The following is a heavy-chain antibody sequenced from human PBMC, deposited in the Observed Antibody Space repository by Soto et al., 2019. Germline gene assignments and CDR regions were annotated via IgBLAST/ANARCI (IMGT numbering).Heavy chain of an antibody. Sequence: EVQLLESGGGLVQPGGSLTLSCATSGFTFSSYAMVWVRQAAEKGLEWVASISNNGDTAYYADSVKGRFTISRGNSENPRYLQMNGLRADDTALYFCAKSRVFIGAIVTLLDSWGQGTQVTVSS. CDR2: ISNNGDTA. D-gene: IGHD3-16*02. J-gene: IGHJ4*02. CDR3: AKSRVFIGAIVTLLDS. V-gene: IGHV3-23*01. CDR1: GFTFSSYA.